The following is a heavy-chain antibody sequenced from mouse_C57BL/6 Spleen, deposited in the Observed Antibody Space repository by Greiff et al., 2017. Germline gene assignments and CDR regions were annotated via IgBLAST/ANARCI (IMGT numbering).Heavy chain of an antibody. J-gene: IGHJ4*01. Sequence: QSGPGLVQPSPSLSLTCSVTGYSITSGYYWNWIRQFPGNKLEWMGYISYDGSTNYNPSLKNRIPITRDTSKNQFFLKLNSVTTEDTATYYCARDWDRGYYAMDYGGQGASVTGSS. CDR2: ISYDGST. V-gene: IGHV3-6*01. D-gene: IGHD3-3*01. CDR3: ARDWDRGYYAMDY. CDR1: GYSITSGYY.